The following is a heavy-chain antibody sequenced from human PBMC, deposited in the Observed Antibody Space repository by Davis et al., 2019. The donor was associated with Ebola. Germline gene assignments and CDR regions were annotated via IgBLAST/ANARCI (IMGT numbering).Heavy chain of an antibody. Sequence: GESLKISCKGSGYSFTNYWIGWVRQMPGKGLEWMGVIYIGDSETKYSPSFQGRVTISADRSINTAYLQWSSLKVSDTAIYYCARLQLSSGWYGEGWFDPWGQGTLVTVSS. CDR1: GYSFTNYW. V-gene: IGHV5-51*01. CDR3: ARLQLSSGWYGEGWFDP. D-gene: IGHD6-19*01. J-gene: IGHJ5*02. CDR2: IYIGDSET.